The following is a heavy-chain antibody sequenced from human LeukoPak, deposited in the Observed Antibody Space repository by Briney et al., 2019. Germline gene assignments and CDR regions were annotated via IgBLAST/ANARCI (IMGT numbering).Heavy chain of an antibody. V-gene: IGHV3-7*01. Sequence: GGSLRLSCVVSGFSFSSYWMNWVRQAPGKGPEWVANIKQDGSEKYYVDSVKGRFTISRDNAKNSLYLQMNNLRAEDTAVYYCARSVYSYGPNYYYYMDVWGKGTTVTVSS. D-gene: IGHD5-18*01. CDR3: ARSVYSYGPNYYYYMDV. CDR2: IKQDGSEK. J-gene: IGHJ6*03. CDR1: GFSFSSYW.